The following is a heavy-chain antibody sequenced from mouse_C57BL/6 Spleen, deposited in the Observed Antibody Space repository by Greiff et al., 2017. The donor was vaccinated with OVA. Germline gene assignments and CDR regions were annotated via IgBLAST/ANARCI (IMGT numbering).Heavy chain of an antibody. V-gene: IGHV10-3*01. CDR1: GFTFNTYA. J-gene: IGHJ3*01. D-gene: IGHD2-5*01. Sequence: EVQVVESGGGLVQPKGSLKLSCAASGFTFNTYAMHWVRQAPGKGLEWVARIRSKSSNYATYYADSVKDRFTISRDDSQSMLYLQMNNLKTEDTAMYYCVREAEYSNYEAWFAYWGQGTLVTVSA. CDR3: VREAEYSNYEAWFAY. CDR2: IRSKSSNYAT.